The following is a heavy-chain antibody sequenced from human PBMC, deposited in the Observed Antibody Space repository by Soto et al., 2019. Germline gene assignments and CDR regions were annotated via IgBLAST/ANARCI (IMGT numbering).Heavy chain of an antibody. CDR1: GFTFTSYA. J-gene: IGHJ4*02. V-gene: IGHV3-30-3*01. CDR2: ISYEGNNK. Sequence: PGGSLRLSCAASGFTFTSYAMQWVRQAPGKGLEWVAVISYEGNNKYYADSVKGRFTISRDNSKNTLYLQMSSLRAEDTALYYCARPFGTYYDFWSAFYCWGQGTLVTVSS. D-gene: IGHD3-3*01. CDR3: ARPFGTYYDFWSAFYC.